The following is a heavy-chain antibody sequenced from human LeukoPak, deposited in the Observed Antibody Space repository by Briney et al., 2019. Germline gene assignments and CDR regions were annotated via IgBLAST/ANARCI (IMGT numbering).Heavy chain of an antibody. V-gene: IGHV3-21*01. CDR1: GFTFTTYS. CDR3: ARGGGYGDYGGY. CDR2: ISSGSSYI. Sequence: PGGSLRLSCAASGFTFTTYSMNWVRQAPGKGLEWVSSISSGSSYIYYADSVKGRFTISRDNAKNSLYLQMNSLRAEDTAVYYCARGGGYGDYGGYWGQGTLVTVSS. J-gene: IGHJ4*02. D-gene: IGHD4-17*01.